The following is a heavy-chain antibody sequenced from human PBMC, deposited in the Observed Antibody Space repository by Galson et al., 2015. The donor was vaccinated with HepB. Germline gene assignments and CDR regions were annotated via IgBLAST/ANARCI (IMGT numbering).Heavy chain of an antibody. J-gene: IGHJ4*02. CDR2: INPNSGGT. V-gene: IGHV1-2*02. D-gene: IGHD6-19*01. CDR3: ARSSFIAVAGIDY. Sequence: SVKVSCKASGYTFTGYYMHWVRQAPGQGLEWMGWINPNSGGTNYAQKFQGRVTMTRDTSISTAYMELNRLRSDDTAVYYCARSSFIAVAGIDYWGQGTLVTVSS. CDR1: GYTFTGYY.